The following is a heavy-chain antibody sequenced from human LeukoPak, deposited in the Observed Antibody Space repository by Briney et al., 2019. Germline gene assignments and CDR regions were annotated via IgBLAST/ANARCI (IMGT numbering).Heavy chain of an antibody. CDR1: GGSFSGYY. D-gene: IGHD4-17*01. CDR2: VNHSGST. Sequence: SETPSLTCAVYGGSFSGYYWSWIRQPPGKGLEWIGEVNHSGSTNYNPSLKSRVTISVDTSKNQFSLKLSSVTAADTAVYYCGRGRVTKVTIDAFYIWGQGTMVTVSS. CDR3: GRGRVTKVTIDAFYI. V-gene: IGHV4-34*01. J-gene: IGHJ3*02.